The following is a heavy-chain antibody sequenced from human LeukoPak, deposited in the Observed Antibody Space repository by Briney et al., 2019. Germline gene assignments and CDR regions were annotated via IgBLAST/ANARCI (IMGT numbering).Heavy chain of an antibody. CDR2: IYYSGST. CDR1: GGSISSSSYY. CDR3: ARQAPTSSSWYVAAQRGRYYFDY. J-gene: IGHJ4*02. Sequence: PSETLSLTCTVSGGSISSSSYYWSWIRQPPGKGLEWIGSIYYSGSTYYNPSLKSRVTISVDTSKNQFSLKLSSVTAADTAVYYCARQAPTSSSWYVAAQRGRYYFDYWGQGTLVTVSS. D-gene: IGHD6-13*01. V-gene: IGHV4-39*01.